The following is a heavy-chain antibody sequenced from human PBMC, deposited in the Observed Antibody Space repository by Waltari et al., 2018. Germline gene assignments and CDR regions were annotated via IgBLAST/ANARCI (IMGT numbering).Heavy chain of an antibody. CDR1: GGSIGSPY. V-gene: IGHV4-59*11. J-gene: IGHJ5*02. CDR2: IYYSGST. CDR3: ARDGNWFDP. Sequence: QVQLQESGPGLVKPSETLSLTCTVSGGSIGSPYWSWIRQPPGKGLEWIGYIYYSGSTNYNPSLKSRVTISVDTSKNQFSLKLSSVTAADTAVYYCARDGNWFDPWGQGTLVTVSS.